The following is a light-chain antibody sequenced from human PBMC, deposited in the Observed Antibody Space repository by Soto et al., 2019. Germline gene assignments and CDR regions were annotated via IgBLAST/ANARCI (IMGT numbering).Light chain of an antibody. CDR1: QGITNY. CDR3: QKYNGAPWT. V-gene: IGKV1-27*01. J-gene: IGKJ1*01. CDR2: AAS. Sequence: DIQMTQSPSSLSASVGDRVSITCRASQGITNYLAWYQQKAGKAPKLLIDAASTLQSGVPSRFSGSGSGTDFSLTISSLQPEDVATYYCQKYNGAPWTFGQGTKVEIK.